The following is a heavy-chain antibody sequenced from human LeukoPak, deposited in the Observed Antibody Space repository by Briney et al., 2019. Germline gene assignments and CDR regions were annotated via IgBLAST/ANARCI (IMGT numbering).Heavy chain of an antibody. V-gene: IGHV1-69*05. CDR3: ARGPSSAYYYYYMDV. CDR1: GYTFTGYY. J-gene: IGHJ6*03. CDR2: IIPIFGTA. D-gene: IGHD6-6*01. Sequence: GASVKVSCKASGYTFTGYYMHWVRQAPGQGLEWMGGIIPIFGTANYAQKFQGRVTITTDESTSTAYMELSSLRSEDTAVYYCARGPSSAYYYYYMDVWGKGTTVTVSS.